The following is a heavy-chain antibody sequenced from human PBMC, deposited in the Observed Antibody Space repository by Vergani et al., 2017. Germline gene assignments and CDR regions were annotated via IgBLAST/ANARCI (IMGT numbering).Heavy chain of an antibody. D-gene: IGHD6-13*01. Sequence: QVQLQESGPGLVKPSQTLSLTCTVSGGSISSGGYYWSWIRQHPGKGLEWIGYIYYSGSTNYNPSLKSRVTISVDTSKNQFSLKLSSVTAADTAVYYCARAGSSSWYYDAFDIWGQGTMVTVSS. CDR3: ARAGSSSWYYDAFDI. V-gene: IGHV4-31*03. J-gene: IGHJ3*02. CDR1: GGSISSGGYY. CDR2: IYYSGST.